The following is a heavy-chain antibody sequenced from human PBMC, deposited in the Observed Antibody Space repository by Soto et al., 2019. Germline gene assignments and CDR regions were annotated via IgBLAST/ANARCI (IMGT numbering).Heavy chain of an antibody. CDR2: IIPIFGTA. J-gene: IGHJ4*02. CDR1: GGTFSSYA. D-gene: IGHD3-16*01. V-gene: IGHV1-69*13. Sequence: GASVKVSCKASGGTFSSYAISWVRQAPGQGLEWMGGIIPIFGTANYAQKFQGGVTITADESTSTAYMELSSLRSEDTAVYYCARDQRGMIGPLDYWGQGTLVTVSS. CDR3: ARDQRGMIGPLDY.